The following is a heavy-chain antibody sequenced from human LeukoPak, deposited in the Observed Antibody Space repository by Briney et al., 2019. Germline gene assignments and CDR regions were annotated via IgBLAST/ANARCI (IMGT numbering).Heavy chain of an antibody. Sequence: GGSLRLSRAASGFTFDDYAMHWVRQAPGKGLEWVSGISWNSGSIGYADSVKGRFTISRDNAKNSLYLQMNSLRAEDTALYYCARCSSWYTFDYWGQGTLVTVSS. CDR2: ISWNSGSI. D-gene: IGHD6-13*01. J-gene: IGHJ4*02. CDR1: GFTFDDYA. V-gene: IGHV3-9*01. CDR3: ARCSSWYTFDY.